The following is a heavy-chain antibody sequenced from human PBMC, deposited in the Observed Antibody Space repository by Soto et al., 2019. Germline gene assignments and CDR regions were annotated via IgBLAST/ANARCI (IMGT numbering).Heavy chain of an antibody. CDR2: INPSGGST. V-gene: IGHV1-46*01. CDR3: ARQPSAITMIVVERWFDP. D-gene: IGHD3-22*01. J-gene: IGHJ5*02. Sequence: ASVKISCKASGYAFTSYYMHWVRQAPGQGLEWMGIINPSGGSTSYAQKFQGRVTMTRDTSTSTVYMELSSLRSEDTAVYYCARQPSAITMIVVERWFDPWGQGTLVTVSS. CDR1: GYAFTSYY.